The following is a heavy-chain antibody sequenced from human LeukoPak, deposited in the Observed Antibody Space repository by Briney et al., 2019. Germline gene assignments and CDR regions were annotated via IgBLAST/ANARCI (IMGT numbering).Heavy chain of an antibody. CDR2: ISYDESNN. J-gene: IGHJ4*02. D-gene: IGHD6-19*01. CDR3: ARVARSSGWSYYFDY. V-gene: IGHV3-30*04. CDR1: GFTFSSYA. Sequence: GRSLRLSCAASGFTFSSYAIHWVRQAPGKGLEWVAVISYDESNNYYADSVKGRFTISRDNSKNTLYLQMNSLRAEDTAVYYCARVARSSGWSYYFDYWGQGTLVTVSS.